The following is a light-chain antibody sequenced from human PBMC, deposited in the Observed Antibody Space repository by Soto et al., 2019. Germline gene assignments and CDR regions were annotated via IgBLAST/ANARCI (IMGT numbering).Light chain of an antibody. CDR3: QQYDNSPIT. CDR2: GVS. J-gene: IGKJ5*01. V-gene: IGKV3-20*01. CDR1: QTVRNNY. Sequence: EFVLTQSPCTLSLSPGERATLSCRASQTVRNNYLAWYQQKPGQAPRLLIYGVSSRATGIPDRFSGSGSGTDFTLTISSLEPEDFAVYYCQQYDNSPITFGQGTRLEI.